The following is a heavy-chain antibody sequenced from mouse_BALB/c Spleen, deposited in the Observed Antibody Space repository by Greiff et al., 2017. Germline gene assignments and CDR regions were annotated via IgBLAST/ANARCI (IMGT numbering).Heavy chain of an antibody. CDR1: GFTFSSYA. CDR2: ISSGGST. J-gene: IGHJ4*01. Sequence: EVKVEESGGGLVKPGGSLKLSCAASGFTFSSYAMSWVRQTPEKRLEWVASISSGGSTYYPDSVKGRFTISRDNARNILYLQMSSLRSEDTAMYYCARGGSKGYYAMDYWGQGTSVTVSS. V-gene: IGHV5-6-5*01. CDR3: ARGGSKGYYAMDY. D-gene: IGHD1-1*01.